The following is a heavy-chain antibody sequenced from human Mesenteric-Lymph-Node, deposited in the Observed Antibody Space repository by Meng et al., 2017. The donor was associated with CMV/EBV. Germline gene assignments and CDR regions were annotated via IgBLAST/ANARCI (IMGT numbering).Heavy chain of an antibody. D-gene: IGHD6-19*01. J-gene: IGHJ5*02. Sequence: LRLRESGPGQVNPSGTLSLTCTVSGDSISSFYYWGWIRQPPGRGLEWIGSVHYTGSTYYSPSLKSRVTVSVDTSKNQFSLRLTSVTAADTAVYYCARPFPSWQSPRLDPFGAWGQGTLVTVSS. CDR2: VHYTGST. CDR3: ARPFPSWQSPRLDPFGA. V-gene: IGHV4-39*01. CDR1: GDSISSFYY.